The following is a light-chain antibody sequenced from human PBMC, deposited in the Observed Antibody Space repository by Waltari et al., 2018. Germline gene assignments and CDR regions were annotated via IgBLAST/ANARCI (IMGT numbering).Light chain of an antibody. CDR2: GAS. J-gene: IGKJ2*01. V-gene: IGKV3-15*01. Sequence: EIVMTQSPATLSVSPGERATLSCRAGQSVSSNLAWYQQKPGQAPRLRIYGASTRATGIPARFSGSGSGTEFTLTISSLQSEDFAVYYCQQYNNWPDTFGQGTKLEIK. CDR1: QSVSSN. CDR3: QQYNNWPDT.